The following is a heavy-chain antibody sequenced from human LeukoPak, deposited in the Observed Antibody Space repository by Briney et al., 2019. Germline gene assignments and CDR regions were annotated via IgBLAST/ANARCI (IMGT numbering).Heavy chain of an antibody. D-gene: IGHD6-19*01. CDR3: ARDWRYSSGWYYFDC. CDR2: INHNSGGT. J-gene: IGHJ4*02. V-gene: IGHV1-2*02. Sequence: ASVTVSCTASGYTFTGYYMHWLRQAPGQGLEWMGWINHNSGGTNYAQKVQGRVTMTRDTSIRTAYMELSRLRSDDTAVYYCARDWRYSSGWYYFDCWGQGTLVTVSS. CDR1: GYTFTGYY.